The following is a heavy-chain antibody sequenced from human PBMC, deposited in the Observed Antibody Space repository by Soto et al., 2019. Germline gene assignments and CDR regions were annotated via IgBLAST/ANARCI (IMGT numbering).Heavy chain of an antibody. CDR1: VFTFINSW. V-gene: IGHV3-15*01. CDR2: IKSKTDGGTT. J-gene: IGHJ3*02. D-gene: IGHD2-21*01. CDR3: TQTYRDDFDI. Sequence: VVSLRRSCSSSVFTFINSWVSLFLQAPGKGLEWVGRIKSKTDGGTTDYAAPVKGRFTISRDDSKNTLYLQMNSLKTEDTAVYYRTQTYRDDFDIWGKAKLVNVS.